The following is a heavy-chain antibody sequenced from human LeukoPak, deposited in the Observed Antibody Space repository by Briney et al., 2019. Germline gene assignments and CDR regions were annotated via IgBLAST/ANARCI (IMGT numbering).Heavy chain of an antibody. CDR3: ARGGGSSWYYY. CDR1: GFTFSAYW. V-gene: IGHV3-74*01. D-gene: IGHD6-13*01. Sequence: PGGSLRLSCAASGFTFSAYWMHWVRQAPGKGLVWVSRVKYDGSTTTYADSVKGRFTISRDNSRNTLYLQMNSLRAEDTAVYYCARGGGSSWYYYWGQGTLVTVSS. J-gene: IGHJ4*02. CDR2: VKYDGSTT.